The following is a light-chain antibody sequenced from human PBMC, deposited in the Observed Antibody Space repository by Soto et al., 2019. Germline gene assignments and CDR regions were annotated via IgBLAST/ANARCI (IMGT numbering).Light chain of an antibody. CDR1: QSVSSY. CDR2: GVS. Sequence: IVLTQSPRTLSLSPGERATLSCWASQSVSSYLAWYQQKPGQAPRLLIYGVSSRATGIPDRFSGSGSGTDFTLTISRLEPEDFAVYYCQQYVTSPLTFGGGTKVDIK. J-gene: IGKJ4*01. V-gene: IGKV3-20*01. CDR3: QQYVTSPLT.